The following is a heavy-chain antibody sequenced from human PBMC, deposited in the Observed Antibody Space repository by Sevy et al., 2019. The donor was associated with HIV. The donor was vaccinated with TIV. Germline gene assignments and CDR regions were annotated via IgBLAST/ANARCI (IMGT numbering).Heavy chain of an antibody. Sequence: GGSLRLSCAGSGFTFSNAWMTWVRQAPGKGLEWVGHIKSKTDGGTTEYAAPVKGRFTISRDDSKDTLYLQMNNLKSEETAVYYCTTRVREVVTAIPLGMDVWGQGTTVTVSS. CDR1: GFTFSNAW. J-gene: IGHJ6*02. V-gene: IGHV3-15*01. D-gene: IGHD2-21*02. CDR2: IKSKTDGGTT. CDR3: TTRVREVVTAIPLGMDV.